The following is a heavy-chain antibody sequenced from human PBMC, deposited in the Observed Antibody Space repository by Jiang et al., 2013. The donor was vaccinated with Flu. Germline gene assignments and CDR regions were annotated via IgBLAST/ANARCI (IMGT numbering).Heavy chain of an antibody. Sequence: SGAEVKKPGASVKVSCKASGYTFTSHDINWVRQATGQGLEWMGWMSPTSGNTAYALKFQGRVTMTRSTSISTAYMELSSLSSEDTAIYYCVRSTLDLWGQGTLVTVSS. V-gene: IGHV1-8*02. D-gene: IGHD2-15*01. J-gene: IGHJ5*02. CDR2: MSPTSGNT. CDR3: VRSTLDL. CDR1: GYTFTSHD.